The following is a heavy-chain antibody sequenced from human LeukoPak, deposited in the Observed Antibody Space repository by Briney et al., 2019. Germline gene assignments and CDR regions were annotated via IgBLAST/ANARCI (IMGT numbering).Heavy chain of an antibody. CDR1: GFTFSSYS. Sequence: GGSLRLSCAASGFTFSSYSMNWVRQAPGKGLEWVSYISSSGSTIYYADSVKGRFTISRDNAKNSLYLQMNSLRAEDTAVYYCARDGDGYNWGYYFDYWGQGTLVTVSS. CDR3: ARDGDGYNWGYYFDY. D-gene: IGHD5-24*01. V-gene: IGHV3-48*04. CDR2: ISSSGSTI. J-gene: IGHJ4*02.